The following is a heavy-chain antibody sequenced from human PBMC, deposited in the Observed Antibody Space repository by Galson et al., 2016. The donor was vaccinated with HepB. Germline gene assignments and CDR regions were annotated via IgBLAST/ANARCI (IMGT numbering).Heavy chain of an antibody. Sequence: TLSLTCIVSGDSIISDSYHYWSWIRQPVGKGLEWVGLIYTTGSTSYNPSLKSRLTMSLDTSKNQFSLELGSVTAADTAVYYCAKGYGSGSSGFDSWGQGIPVTVSS. D-gene: IGHD3-10*01. V-gene: IGHV4-61*02. CDR1: GDSIISDSYHY. J-gene: IGHJ4*02. CDR3: AKGYGSGSSGFDS. CDR2: IYTTGST.